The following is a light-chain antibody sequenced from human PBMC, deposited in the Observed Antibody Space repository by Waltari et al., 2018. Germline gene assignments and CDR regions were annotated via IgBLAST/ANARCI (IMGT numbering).Light chain of an antibody. Sequence: QSALTQPPSASGSPGQSITIPCTGISTDVEGYDPGFWYPQHPGKAPKLLIYEVTKRPAGVPVLFSGSNPANTPSLAVSGLQAEDEANYYCSSYAGGSSLMFGGGTKLTVL. V-gene: IGLV2-8*01. CDR3: SSYAGGSSLM. CDR1: STDVEGYDP. CDR2: EVT. J-gene: IGLJ3*02.